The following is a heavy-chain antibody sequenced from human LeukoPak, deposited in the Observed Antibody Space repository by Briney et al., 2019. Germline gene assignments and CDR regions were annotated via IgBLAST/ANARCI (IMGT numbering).Heavy chain of an antibody. D-gene: IGHD3-22*01. Sequence: PSETLSLTCTVSGGSISSSSYYWGWVRQPPGKGLEWIGSIYYSGSTYYNPSLKSRVTISVDTSKNQFSLKLSSVTAADTAVYYCATRTYYYDSSGYDYPDLFDYWGQGTLVTVSS. CDR3: ATRTYYYDSSGYDYPDLFDY. J-gene: IGHJ4*02. CDR2: IYYSGST. CDR1: GGSISSSSYY. V-gene: IGHV4-39*01.